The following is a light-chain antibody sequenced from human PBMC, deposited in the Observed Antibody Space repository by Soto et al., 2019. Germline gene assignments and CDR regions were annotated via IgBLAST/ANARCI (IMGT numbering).Light chain of an antibody. CDR3: QQYAGSLSWT. CDR1: RSVSSY. J-gene: IGKJ1*01. Sequence: EIVMTQSPATLSLSPGERATLSCRASRSVSSYLAWYQQKPGQAPRLLIYDASNRATGIPARFSGSGSGTDFTLTISRLEPEDFAVYYCQQYAGSLSWTFGQGTKVDIK. V-gene: IGKV3-11*01. CDR2: DAS.